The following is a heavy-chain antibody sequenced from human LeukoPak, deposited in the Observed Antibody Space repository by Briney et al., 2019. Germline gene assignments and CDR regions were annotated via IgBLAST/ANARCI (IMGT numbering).Heavy chain of an antibody. J-gene: IGHJ3*02. D-gene: IGHD2-15*01. CDR1: GYTFTSYD. Sequence: GASVKVSCKASGYTFTSYDITWVRQAPGQGLEWMGWISAYNGNTNYAQKFQGRVTMTRNTSISTAYMELSSLRSEDTAVYYCARDSRDCSGGSCYSNDAFDIWGQGTMVTVSS. V-gene: IGHV1-18*01. CDR2: ISAYNGNT. CDR3: ARDSRDCSGGSCYSNDAFDI.